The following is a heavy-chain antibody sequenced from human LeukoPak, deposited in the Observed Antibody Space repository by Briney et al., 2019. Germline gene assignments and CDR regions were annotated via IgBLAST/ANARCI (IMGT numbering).Heavy chain of an antibody. CDR2: ISAYNGAT. CDR3: ARDKLRYYGSGSYFSDMDV. Sequence: GASVKVSCKASGYTFTSYAVAWVRQAPGQGLEWMGWISAYNGATNYAQKFQGRVTMTTDTSTTTGYMELSNLRSDDTAVYYCARDKLRYYGSGSYFSDMDVWGPGTTVTVSS. V-gene: IGHV1-18*01. CDR1: GYTFTSYA. D-gene: IGHD3-10*01. J-gene: IGHJ6*02.